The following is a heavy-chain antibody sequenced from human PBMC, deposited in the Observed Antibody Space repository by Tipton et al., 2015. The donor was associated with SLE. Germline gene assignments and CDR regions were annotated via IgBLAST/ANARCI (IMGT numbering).Heavy chain of an antibody. J-gene: IGHJ4*02. CDR1: AFTFSDYY. V-gene: IGHV3-7*01. D-gene: IGHD6-25*01. CDR2: IQQDGSDT. CDR3: ARQRSFLDY. Sequence: SLRLSCVASAFTFSDYYMDWVRQAPGKGLEWVANIQQDGSDTYYVDSVKGRFIISRDNAKNSLYLQMNSLRAEDTAVYYCARQRSFLDYWGQGTLVSVSS.